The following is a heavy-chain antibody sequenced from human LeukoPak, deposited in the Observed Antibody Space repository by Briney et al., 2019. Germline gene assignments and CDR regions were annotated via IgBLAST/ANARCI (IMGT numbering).Heavy chain of an antibody. V-gene: IGHV1-69*13. Sequence: SVKVSCKASGGTFSSYAISWVRQATGQGLEWMGGIIPIFGTANYAQKFQGRVTITADESTSTAYMELSSLRSEDTVVYYCARDLRIAVAGRDYYYYMDVWGKGTTVTVSS. CDR2: IIPIFGTA. D-gene: IGHD6-19*01. J-gene: IGHJ6*03. CDR3: ARDLRIAVAGRDYYYYMDV. CDR1: GGTFSSYA.